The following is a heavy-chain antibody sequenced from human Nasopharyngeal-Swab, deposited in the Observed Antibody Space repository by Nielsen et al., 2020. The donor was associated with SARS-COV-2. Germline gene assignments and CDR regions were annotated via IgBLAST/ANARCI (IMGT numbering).Heavy chain of an antibody. CDR2: INAGNGNT. CDR3: ARVRYYYDSSGYYHPRSESGFTDAFDI. J-gene: IGHJ3*02. Sequence: ASVKVSCKASGYTFTSNAMHWVRQAPGQRLEWMGWINAGNGNTKYSQKFQGRVTITRDTSASTAYMELSSLRSEDTAVYYCARVRYYYDSSGYYHPRSESGFTDAFDIWGQGTMVTVSS. V-gene: IGHV1-3*01. D-gene: IGHD3-22*01. CDR1: GYTFTSNA.